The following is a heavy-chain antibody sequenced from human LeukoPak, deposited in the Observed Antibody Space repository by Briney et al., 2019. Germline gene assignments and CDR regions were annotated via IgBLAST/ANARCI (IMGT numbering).Heavy chain of an antibody. CDR3: ARDTSYSSSPRNPPDDMDV. CDR2: INHSGST. D-gene: IGHD6-13*01. CDR1: GGSVSGYC. J-gene: IGHJ6*02. V-gene: IGHV4-34*01. Sequence: SETLSLTCAVYGGSVSGYCWSWIRQPPGKGLEWIGEINHSGSTNYNASLKSRVTISVDTSKNQFSLKLSSVTAADTAVYYCARDTSYSSSPRNPPDDMDVWGQGTTVIVSS.